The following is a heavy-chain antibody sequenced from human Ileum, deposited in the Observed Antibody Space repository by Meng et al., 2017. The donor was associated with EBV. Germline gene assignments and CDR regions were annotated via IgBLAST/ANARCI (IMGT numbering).Heavy chain of an antibody. J-gene: IGHJ4*02. CDR2: ININTGNP. V-gene: IGHV7-4-1*01. D-gene: IGHD6-19*01. CDR1: GYPFTSSS. CDR3: ARGNGWRFDY. Sequence: QVQLVTSGSELKKPGDSVKVSCQAAGYPFTSSSMNWVRHAPGQGLEWMGWININTGNPTYAQGFTGRFVFSLDTSVSTAYLQIDSLKADDTAVYYCARGNGWRFDYWGQGTLVTVSS.